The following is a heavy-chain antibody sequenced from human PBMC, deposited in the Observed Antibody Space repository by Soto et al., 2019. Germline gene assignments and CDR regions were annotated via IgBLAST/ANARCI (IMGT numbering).Heavy chain of an antibody. Sequence: GGSLRLSCAASGFTFSSYWMSWVRQAPGKGLEWVANIKQDGSEKYYVDSVKGRFTISRDNAKNSLYLQMNSLRAEDTAVYYCAEGYSGYSPDYYSMYVWGQVTRVTFSS. D-gene: IGHD5-12*01. V-gene: IGHV3-7*03. CDR3: AEGYSGYSPDYYSMYV. J-gene: IGHJ6*02. CDR2: IKQDGSEK. CDR1: GFTFSSYW.